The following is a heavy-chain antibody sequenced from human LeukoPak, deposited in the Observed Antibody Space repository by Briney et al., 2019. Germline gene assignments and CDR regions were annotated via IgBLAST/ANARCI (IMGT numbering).Heavy chain of an antibody. CDR3: APGGSSWYRFDY. J-gene: IGHJ4*02. Sequence: GGSLRLSCAASGFTFSSYAMSWVRQAPGKGLEWVSAIRGSGSSAYYADSVTGRFTISRDNSKNTLYLQMNSLRAEDTAVYYCAPGGSSWYRFDYWGQGTLVTVSP. CDR1: GFTFSSYA. V-gene: IGHV3-23*01. D-gene: IGHD6-13*01. CDR2: IRGSGSSA.